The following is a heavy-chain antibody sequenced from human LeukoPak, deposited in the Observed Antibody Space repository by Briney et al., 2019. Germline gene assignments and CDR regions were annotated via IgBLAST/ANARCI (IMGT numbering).Heavy chain of an antibody. J-gene: IGHJ4*02. V-gene: IGHV3-66*01. Sequence: GGSLRLSCVASGFIVSSNYMSWVRQAPGKGLEWVSVIYTGGSTHYADSVKGRFTISRDNSKNTLYLQMNSLRAEDTSVYYCARGRNSGWYEFVGQFDYWGQGTLVTVSS. CDR2: IYTGGST. D-gene: IGHD6-19*01. CDR3: ARGRNSGWYEFVGQFDY. CDR1: GFIVSSNY.